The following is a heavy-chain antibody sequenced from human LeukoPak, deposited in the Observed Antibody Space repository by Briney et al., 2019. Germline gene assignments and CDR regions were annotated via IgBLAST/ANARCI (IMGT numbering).Heavy chain of an antibody. D-gene: IGHD6-6*01. J-gene: IGHJ4*02. CDR1: GFTFDDYA. V-gene: IGHV3-9*01. Sequence: PGRSLRLSCAASGFTFDDYAMHSGRHAPGKGPEWGSGISWNSGSISYADSVKGRFTISRDNAKNSLYLQMNSLRAEDTALYYCAKDEYSSSPTAPGYWGQGTLVTVSS. CDR2: ISWNSGSI. CDR3: AKDEYSSSPTAPGY.